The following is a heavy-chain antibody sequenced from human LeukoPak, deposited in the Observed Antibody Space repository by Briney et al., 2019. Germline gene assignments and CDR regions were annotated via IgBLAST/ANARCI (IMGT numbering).Heavy chain of an antibody. J-gene: IGHJ4*02. D-gene: IGHD4-17*01. Sequence: GGSLRLSCAASGFTFSSYWMHWVRQAPGKGLVRVSRINSDGSSTSCADSVKGRFTISRDNAKNSLYLQMNSLRAEDTAVYYCARFTVTTYFDYWGQGTLVTVSS. CDR2: INSDGSST. CDR1: GFTFSSYW. V-gene: IGHV3-74*01. CDR3: ARFTVTTYFDY.